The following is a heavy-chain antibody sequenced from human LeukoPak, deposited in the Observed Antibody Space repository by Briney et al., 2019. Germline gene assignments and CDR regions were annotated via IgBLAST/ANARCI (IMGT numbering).Heavy chain of an antibody. CDR1: GFTFSSYA. V-gene: IGHV3-23*01. J-gene: IGHJ4*02. CDR3: AKARVYYDSSGSSALDY. CDR2: ISGSGGST. Sequence: GGSLRLSCAASGFTFSSYAMSWVRQAPEKGLEWVSAISGSGGSTYYADSVKGRFTISRDNSKNTLYLQMNSLRAEDTAVYYCAKARVYYDSSGSSALDYWGQGTLVTVSS. D-gene: IGHD3-22*01.